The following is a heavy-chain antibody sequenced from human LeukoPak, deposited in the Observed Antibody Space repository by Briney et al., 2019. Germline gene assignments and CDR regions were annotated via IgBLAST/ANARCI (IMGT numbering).Heavy chain of an antibody. CDR1: GFTLSSYS. CDR3: ARVGSNQWLDY. J-gene: IGHJ4*02. CDR2: ISGGSSTI. V-gene: IGHV3-48*01. D-gene: IGHD6-19*01. Sequence: PGGSLSLSCAASGFTLSSYSMNWVRQAPGKGLEWVSYISGGSSTIYNADSVKGRFTISRDNAKNLLYLLMDTLRAEDTAVYYCARVGSNQWLDYWGQGTLVTVSS.